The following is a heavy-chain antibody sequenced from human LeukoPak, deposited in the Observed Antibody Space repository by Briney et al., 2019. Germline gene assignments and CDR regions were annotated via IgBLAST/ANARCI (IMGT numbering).Heavy chain of an antibody. CDR1: GFTFSDYY. Sequence: GGSLRLPCAASGFTFSDYYMSWIRQAPGKGLEWVSYISSSGSTIYYADSVKGRFTISRDNSKNTLYLQMNSLRAEDTAVYYCAASGGSWYARGGFDYWGQGTLVTVSS. D-gene: IGHD6-13*01. V-gene: IGHV3-11*04. CDR2: ISSSGSTI. J-gene: IGHJ4*02. CDR3: AASGGSWYARGGFDY.